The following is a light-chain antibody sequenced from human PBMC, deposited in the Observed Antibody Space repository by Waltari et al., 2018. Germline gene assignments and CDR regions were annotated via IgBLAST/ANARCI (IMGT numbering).Light chain of an antibody. V-gene: IGLV4-69*01. CDR3: QTWGTGV. CDR2: LTSDGSH. CDR1: SGHSSYA. Sequence: QLVLTQSPSASASLGASVKFTCTLRSGHSSYAIAWHQQQPEKGPRYLMKLTSDGSHSKGDGIPDRFSGSSSGAERYLTISSLQSEDEADYYCQTWGTGVFGGGTKLTVL. J-gene: IGLJ2*01.